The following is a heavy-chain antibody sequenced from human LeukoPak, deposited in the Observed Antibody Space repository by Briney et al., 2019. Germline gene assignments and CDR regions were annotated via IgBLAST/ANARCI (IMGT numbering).Heavy chain of an antibody. V-gene: IGHV4-4*02. CDR3: ASWGYGDGYYYYMMDV. D-gene: IGHD4-17*01. Sequence: PSETLSLTCAVSGGSISSSNWWSWVRQPPGKGLEWIGEIYHSGSTNYNPSLKSRVTISVDKSKNQFSLKLSSVTAADTAVYYCASWGYGDGYYYYMMDVWGKGTTVTVSS. CDR2: IYHSGST. J-gene: IGHJ6*04. CDR1: GGSISSSNW.